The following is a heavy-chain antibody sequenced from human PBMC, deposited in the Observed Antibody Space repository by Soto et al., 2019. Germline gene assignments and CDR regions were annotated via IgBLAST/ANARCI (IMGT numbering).Heavy chain of an antibody. CDR1: GGSISSSSYY. CDR2: IYYSGST. Sequence: SETLSLTCTVSGGSISSSSYYWGWIRQPPGKGLEWIGSIYYSGSTYYNPSLKSRVTISVDTSKNQFSLKLSSVTAADTAVYNCSGGRGDYYYGMDVWGQGTTVTVSS. D-gene: IGHD3-10*01. CDR3: SGGRGDYYYGMDV. V-gene: IGHV4-39*01. J-gene: IGHJ6*02.